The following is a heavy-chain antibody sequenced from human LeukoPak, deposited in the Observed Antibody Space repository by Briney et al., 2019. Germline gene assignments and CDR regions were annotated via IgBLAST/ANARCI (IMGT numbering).Heavy chain of an antibody. CDR1: GYAFINYG. CDR2: ISADNGNT. J-gene: IGHJ5*01. V-gene: IGHV1-18*01. Sequence: ASVKVSCKACGYAFINYGIRWVRQAPGQGLEWMGWISADNGNTNYAQQLQGRVTMTTDTSTNTAYMELRSLRSDDTAVYYWARDRRGTSWFVYWGQGTLVTVSS. CDR3: ARDRRGTSWFVY. D-gene: IGHD2-2*01.